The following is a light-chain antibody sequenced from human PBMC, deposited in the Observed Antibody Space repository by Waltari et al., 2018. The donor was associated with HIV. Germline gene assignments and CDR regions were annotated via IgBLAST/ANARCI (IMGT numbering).Light chain of an antibody. CDR3: SSYTSSSTL. CDR2: EVS. V-gene: IGLV2-14*01. Sequence: QSALTQPASVSGSPGQSITIPCTGPSSAVGRYNTVSWYQQHPGKAPKLMIYEVSNRPSGVSNRFSGSKSGNTASLTISGLQAEDEADYYCSSYTSSSTLFGGGTKLTVL. J-gene: IGLJ2*01. CDR1: SSAVGRYNT.